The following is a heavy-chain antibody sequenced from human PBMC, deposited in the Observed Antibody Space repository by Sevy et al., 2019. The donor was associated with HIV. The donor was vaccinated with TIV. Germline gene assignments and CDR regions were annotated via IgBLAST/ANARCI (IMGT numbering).Heavy chain of an antibody. Sequence: SETLSLTCAVHGGSFSGYYWSWIRQPPGKGLEWIGEINHSGSTNYNPSLKSRVTISVDTSKNQFSLKLSSVTAADTAVYYCARVRDYSNYAPYYYYYGMDVWGQGTTVTVSS. CDR3: ARVRDYSNYAPYYYYYGMDV. J-gene: IGHJ6*02. V-gene: IGHV4-34*01. CDR2: INHSGST. CDR1: GGSFSGYY. D-gene: IGHD4-4*01.